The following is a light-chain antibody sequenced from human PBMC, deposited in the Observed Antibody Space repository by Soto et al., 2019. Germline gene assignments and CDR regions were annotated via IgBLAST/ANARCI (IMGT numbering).Light chain of an antibody. V-gene: IGLV2-14*01. J-gene: IGLJ2*01. CDR2: DVS. Sequence: QSALTQPASVSGSPGQSITISCTGTSSDIGYYNYVSWYQQHPGKAPKLMIYDVSNRPSGVSNRFSGSKSGNTASLTISGLQAEDEADYYCCSYTLSTTVVFGRGTKLTVL. CDR1: SSDIGYYNY. CDR3: CSYTLSTTVV.